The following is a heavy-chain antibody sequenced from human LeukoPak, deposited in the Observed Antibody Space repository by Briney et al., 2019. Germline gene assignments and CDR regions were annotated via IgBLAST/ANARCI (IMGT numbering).Heavy chain of an antibody. J-gene: IGHJ4*02. V-gene: IGHV3-9*01. CDR2: ISWNSGSI. CDR3: AKDRLYSSGWYFDY. CDR1: GFTFDDYA. D-gene: IGHD6-19*01. Sequence: GRSLRLSCAASGFTFDDYAMHWVRQAPGKGLEWVSGISWNSGSIGYADSVKGRFTISRDNAKNSLYLQMNSLRAKDTALYYCAKDRLYSSGWYFDYWGQGTLVTVSS.